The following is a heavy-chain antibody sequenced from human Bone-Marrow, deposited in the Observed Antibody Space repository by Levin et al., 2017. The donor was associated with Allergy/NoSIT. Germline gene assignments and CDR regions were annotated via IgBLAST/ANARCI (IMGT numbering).Heavy chain of an antibody. CDR2: IYYSWST. V-gene: IGHV4-59*01. D-gene: IGHD3-3*01. CDR1: GGSISSYY. CDR3: ARDRSDFWSGYRYGMDV. J-gene: IGHJ6*02. Sequence: SCTVSGGSISSYYWSWIRQPPGKGLEWIGYIYYSWSTNYNPSLKSRVTISVDTSKNQFSLKLSSVTAADTAVYYCARDRSDFWSGYRYGMDVWGQGTTVTVSS.